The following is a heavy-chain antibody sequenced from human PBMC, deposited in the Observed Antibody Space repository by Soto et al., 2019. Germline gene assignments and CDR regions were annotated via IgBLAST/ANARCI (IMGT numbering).Heavy chain of an antibody. Sequence: SETLSLTCTVSGGSISSYYWSWIRQPPGKGLEWIGYIYYSGSTNYNPSLKSRVTISVDTSKNQFSLKLSSVTAADTAVYYCARQTTTGSFDYWGQGTLVTVSS. V-gene: IGHV4-59*08. CDR2: IYYSGST. D-gene: IGHD4-17*01. CDR3: ARQTTTGSFDY. J-gene: IGHJ4*02. CDR1: GGSISSYY.